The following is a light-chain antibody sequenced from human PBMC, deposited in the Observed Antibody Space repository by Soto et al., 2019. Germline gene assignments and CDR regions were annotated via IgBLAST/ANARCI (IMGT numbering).Light chain of an antibody. V-gene: IGKV1-5*03. Sequence: DIQMTQSPSTLSASVGDRVTITCRASQSISSWLAWYQQKPGKAPKLLIYKASSLESGVPSRFSGSGSGPEFALPISRLQPEGFAPDYRQQDNRYWAYGQGTKVEIK. CDR1: QSISSW. CDR3: QQDNRYWA. J-gene: IGKJ1*01. CDR2: KAS.